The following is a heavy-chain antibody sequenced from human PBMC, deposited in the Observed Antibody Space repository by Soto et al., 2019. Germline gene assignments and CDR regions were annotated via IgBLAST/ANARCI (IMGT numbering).Heavy chain of an antibody. D-gene: IGHD5-18*01. CDR2: ISGSGGST. CDR1: GFTFSSYA. J-gene: IGHJ4*02. V-gene: IGHV3-23*01. Sequence: GGSLRLSCAASGFTFSSYAMSWVRQAPGKGLEWVSAISGSGGSTYYADSVKGRFTISRDNSKNTLYLQMNSLRAEDTAVYYCAKSNKIQLWSPIDYWGQGTLVTVSS. CDR3: AKSNKIQLWSPIDY.